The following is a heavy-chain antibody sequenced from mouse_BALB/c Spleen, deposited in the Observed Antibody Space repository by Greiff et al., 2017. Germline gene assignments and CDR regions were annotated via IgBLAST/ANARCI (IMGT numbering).Heavy chain of an antibody. V-gene: IGHV5-6*01. J-gene: IGHJ3*01. CDR1: GFTFSSYG. CDR3: ARQGGIFAY. CDR2: ISSGGSYT. Sequence: EVQGVESGGDLVKPGGSLKLSCAASGFTFSSYGMSWVRQTPDKRLEWVATISSGGSYTYYPDSVKGRFTISRDNAKNTLYLQMSSLKSEDTAMYYCARQGGIFAYWGQGTLVTVSA.